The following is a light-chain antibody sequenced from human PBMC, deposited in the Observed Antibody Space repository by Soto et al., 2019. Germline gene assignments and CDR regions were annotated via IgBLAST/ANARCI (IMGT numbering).Light chain of an antibody. CDR3: CSHSSSNSFV. Sequence: QSVLTQPPSVSGFPGQSVTISCTGTSSDVGAYNRVSWYQQSPGTAPKLMIYEVSDRPSGVPDRFSGSKSGNTASLTISGLQSEDEADYYCCSHSSSNSFVFGTGTKVTVL. V-gene: IGLV2-18*02. CDR2: EVS. CDR1: SSDVGAYNR. J-gene: IGLJ1*01.